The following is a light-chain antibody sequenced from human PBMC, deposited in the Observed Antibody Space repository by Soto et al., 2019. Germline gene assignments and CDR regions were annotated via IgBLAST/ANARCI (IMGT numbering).Light chain of an antibody. CDR2: DAT. J-gene: IGKJ5*01. V-gene: IGKV3-11*01. CDR3: QQRINWPIT. CDR1: QSVKTF. Sequence: EIVLTQSPATLSLSPGERATLSCRASQSVKTFLVWYQQRPGQPPRLLIYDATSRATGFPARFSGSGSGKDFTLTISSLEPEDFAVYYCQQRINWPITFGQGTRLEIK.